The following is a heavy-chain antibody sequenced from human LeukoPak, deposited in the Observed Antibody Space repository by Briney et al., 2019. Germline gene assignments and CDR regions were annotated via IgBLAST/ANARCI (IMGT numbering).Heavy chain of an antibody. CDR3: AKGFGEFSYYYYGMDV. CDR1: GFTFSSYG. D-gene: IGHD3-10*01. CDR2: IPYDGSNK. Sequence: AGGSLRLSCAASGFTFSSYGIHWVRRAPGKGLEWVTFIPYDGSNKFYADSVKGRFTISRDNSKNTLYLQMNSLRPEDTAVYYCAKGFGEFSYYYYGMDVWGQGTTVTVSS. V-gene: IGHV3-30*02. J-gene: IGHJ6*02.